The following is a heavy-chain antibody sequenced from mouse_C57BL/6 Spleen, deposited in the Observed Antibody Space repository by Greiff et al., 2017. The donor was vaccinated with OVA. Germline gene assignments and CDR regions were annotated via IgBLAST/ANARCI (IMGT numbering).Heavy chain of an antibody. CDR1: GYSITSGYY. V-gene: IGHV3-6*01. Sequence: EVQLQESGPGLVKPSQSLSLTCSVTGYSITSGYYWNWIRQFPGNKLEWMGYISYDGSNNYNPSLKNRISITRDTSKNQFFLKLNSVTTEDTATYYCARSGPGRYFDVWGTGTTVTVSS. J-gene: IGHJ1*03. CDR3: ARSGPGRYFDV. CDR2: ISYDGSN.